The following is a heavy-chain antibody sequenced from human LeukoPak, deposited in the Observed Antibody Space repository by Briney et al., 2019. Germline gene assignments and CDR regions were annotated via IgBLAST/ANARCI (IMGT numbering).Heavy chain of an antibody. J-gene: IGHJ4*02. V-gene: IGHV4-34*01. D-gene: IGHD2-2*01. Sequence: SETLSLTCAVYGGSFSGYYWSWIRQPPGKGLEWIGEINHSGSTNYNPSLKSRVTISVDTSKNQFSLKLSSVTAADTAVYYCARGPLPTCSSTSCLYFDYWGQGTLVTVSS. CDR3: ARGPLPTCSSTSCLYFDY. CDR2: INHSGST. CDR1: GGSFSGYY.